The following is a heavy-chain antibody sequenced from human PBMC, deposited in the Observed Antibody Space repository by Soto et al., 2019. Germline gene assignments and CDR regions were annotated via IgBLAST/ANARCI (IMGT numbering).Heavy chain of an antibody. CDR2: INPSGGST. D-gene: IGHD1-26*01. CDR1: GYTFTSYY. CDR3: ARDNQTANIVGVTGAFDI. J-gene: IGHJ3*02. Sequence: ASVKVSCKASGYTFTSYYMHWVRQAPGQGLEWMGIINPSGGSTSYAQKFQGRVTMTRDTSTSTVYMELSSLRSEDTAVYYCARDNQTANIVGVTGAFDIWGQGTMVTVSS. V-gene: IGHV1-46*01.